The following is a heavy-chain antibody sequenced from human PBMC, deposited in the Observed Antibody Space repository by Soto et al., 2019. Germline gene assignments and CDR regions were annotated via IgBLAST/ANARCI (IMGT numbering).Heavy chain of an antibody. J-gene: IGHJ4*02. CDR3: ARDPGIAAAGVFDY. D-gene: IGHD6-13*01. Sequence: SETLSLTCTVSGGSVSSGSYYWSWIRQPPGKGLEWIGYIYYSGSTNYNPSLKSRVTISVDTSKNQFSPKLSSVTAADTAVYYCARDPGIAAAGVFDYWGQGTLVTVSS. CDR1: GGSVSSGSYY. CDR2: IYYSGST. V-gene: IGHV4-61*01.